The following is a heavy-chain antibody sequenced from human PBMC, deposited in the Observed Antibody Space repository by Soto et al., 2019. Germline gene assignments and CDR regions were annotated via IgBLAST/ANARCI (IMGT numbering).Heavy chain of an antibody. CDR1: GYTFSNFW. J-gene: IGHJ4*02. CDR2: IYPGDHET. Sequence: GESLKIFCQCSGYTFSNFWIGWVRQLPGKGLEWMGIIYPGDHETRYSPSFHGKVTISADKSINTAYLQWNSLEASGTAFYFCARSPRSSPYFDYWGQGALVTVSS. V-gene: IGHV5-51*01. CDR3: ARSPRSSPYFDY. D-gene: IGHD6-13*01.